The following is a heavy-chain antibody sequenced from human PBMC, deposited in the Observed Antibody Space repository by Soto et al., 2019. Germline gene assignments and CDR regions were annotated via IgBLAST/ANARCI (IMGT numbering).Heavy chain of an antibody. V-gene: IGHV4-59*08. CDR2: IYYSGST. CDR3: ARHVSRFLEWLPSPGSFDY. Sequence: PSETLSLTCTVSGGSISSYYWSWIRQPPGKGLEWIGYIYYSGSTNYNPSLKSRVTISVDTSKNQFSLKLSSVTAADTAVYYCARHVSRFLEWLPSPGSFDYWGQGTLVTVSS. D-gene: IGHD3-3*01. J-gene: IGHJ4*02. CDR1: GGSISSYY.